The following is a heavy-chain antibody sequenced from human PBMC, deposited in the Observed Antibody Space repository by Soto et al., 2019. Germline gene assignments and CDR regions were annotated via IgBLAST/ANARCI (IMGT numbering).Heavy chain of an antibody. V-gene: IGHV3-48*01. J-gene: IGHJ6*02. Sequence: AASGFTFSSYSMNWVRQAPGKGLEWVSYISSSSSTIYYADSVKGRFTISRDNAKNSLYLQMNSLRAEDTAVYYCARADSGYAPGYYYNGMAVWGQGTTFTAPS. CDR2: ISSSSSTI. D-gene: IGHD5-12*01. CDR1: GFTFSSYS. CDR3: ARADSGYAPGYYYNGMAV.